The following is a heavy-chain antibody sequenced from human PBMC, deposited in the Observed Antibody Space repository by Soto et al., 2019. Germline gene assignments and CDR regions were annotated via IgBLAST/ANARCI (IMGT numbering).Heavy chain of an antibody. D-gene: IGHD1-1*01. Sequence: QVHLVQSGAEVKKPGAPVKVSCKGSGYGFTTYGFTWVRQAPGQGLEGMAWISAHNGNTNNAQKLQGRVTVTRDTSTSTAYMELRSLRSDDTAVYYCARGRYGDYWGQGALVTVSS. V-gene: IGHV1-18*01. CDR3: ARGRYGDY. CDR1: GYGFTTYG. J-gene: IGHJ4*02. CDR2: ISAHNGNT.